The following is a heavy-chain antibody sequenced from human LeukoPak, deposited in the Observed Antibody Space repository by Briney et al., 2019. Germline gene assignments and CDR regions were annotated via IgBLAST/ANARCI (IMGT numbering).Heavy chain of an antibody. J-gene: IGHJ4*02. D-gene: IGHD5-18*01. CDR1: GFTFSNYG. V-gene: IGHV3-30*03. CDR3: ATFRGYSYGYEENY. CDR2: ISYDGSNK. Sequence: PGGSLRLSCAASGFTFSNYGMHWVRQAPGKGLKWVAVISYDGSNKYYADSVRGRFTISRDNSKNTLYLQMNSLRAEDTAVYYCATFRGYSYGYEENYWGQGTLATVSS.